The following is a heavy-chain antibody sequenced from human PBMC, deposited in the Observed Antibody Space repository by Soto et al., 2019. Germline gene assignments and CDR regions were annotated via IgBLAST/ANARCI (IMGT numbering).Heavy chain of an antibody. CDR2: LNAGNGNT. CDR1: GYTFSSYA. CDR3: ARGGPPIDY. V-gene: IGHV1-3*05. D-gene: IGHD3-10*01. Sequence: QVQLVQSGAEEQKPGASVKVSCKASGYTFSSYAMHWVRQAPGQRLEWMGWLNAGNGNTKYSQKFQGRVTITRDTSASTAYMELSSLRSVDTAVNYCARGGPPIDYWGQGTLVTVSS. J-gene: IGHJ4*02.